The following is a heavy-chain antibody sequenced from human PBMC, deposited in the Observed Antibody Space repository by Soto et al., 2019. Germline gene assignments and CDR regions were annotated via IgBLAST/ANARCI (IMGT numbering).Heavy chain of an antibody. CDR3: ARDLRSVMTGY. CDR2: VSGDGSST. Sequence: EVRMVESGGDLVQPGGSLRLSCVASGLTFNRYWMYWVRQVPGKGLLWISRVSGDGSSTTYADSVKGRFTVSRDNAKNTLVLLMTSLRVEDTGVYYCARDLRSVMTGYWGQGTLVTVSS. CDR1: GLTFNRYW. D-gene: IGHD2-21*01. V-gene: IGHV3-74*03. J-gene: IGHJ4*02.